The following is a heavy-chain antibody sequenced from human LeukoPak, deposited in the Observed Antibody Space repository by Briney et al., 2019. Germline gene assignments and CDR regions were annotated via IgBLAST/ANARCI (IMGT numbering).Heavy chain of an antibody. CDR2: ISAYNGNR. V-gene: IGHV1-18*04. CDR1: GYTFTGYY. CDR3: ARDRWGVNYYQYRDV. D-gene: IGHD3-10*01. J-gene: IGHJ6*03. Sequence: ASVKVSCKASGYTFTGYYMHWERLAPGHGLEWMGWISAYNGNRKYEKKLQGRVTMTTDTATSTAYMELSSLRADDTAVYYCARDRWGVNYYQYRDVWGKGTTVTVSS.